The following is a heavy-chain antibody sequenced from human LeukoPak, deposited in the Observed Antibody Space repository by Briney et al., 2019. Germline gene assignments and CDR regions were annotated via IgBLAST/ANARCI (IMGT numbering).Heavy chain of an antibody. CDR1: GFTFSSYG. D-gene: IGHD3-22*01. CDR2: ISYDGSNK. J-gene: IGHJ6*02. Sequence: GGSLRLSCAASGFTFSSYGMHWVRQAPGKGLEWVAVISYDGSNKYYADSVKGRFTISRDNSKNTLYLQMNSLRAEDTAVYYCAKGGEYYDSSGYYSSLVGYYYYYYGMDVWGQGTTVTVSS. CDR3: AKGGEYYDSSGYYSSLVGYYYYYYGMDV. V-gene: IGHV3-30*18.